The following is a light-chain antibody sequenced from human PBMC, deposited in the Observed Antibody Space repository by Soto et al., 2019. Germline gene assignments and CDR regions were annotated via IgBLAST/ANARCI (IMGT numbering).Light chain of an antibody. V-gene: IGKV1-5*01. CDR2: DAS. J-gene: IGKJ1*01. CDR3: QQYNTYSRT. CDR1: QNINTW. Sequence: DVKMSQSPSTLSASVGDRVTVTCRASQNINTWLAWYQQKPGRAPKLLISDASSLESGVPSRFVGSGSGTDFTLTINSLQPDDFATYYCQQYNTYSRTFGQGTKVDNK.